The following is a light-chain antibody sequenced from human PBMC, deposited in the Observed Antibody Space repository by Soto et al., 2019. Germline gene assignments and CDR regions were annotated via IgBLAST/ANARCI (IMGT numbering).Light chain of an antibody. CDR3: ERYNTCPPWT. CDR1: QSVSSN. Sequence: EIVMTQSPATLSVSPGERATLSCRASQSVSSNLAWYQQKPGQAPRLLIYGASTRATGIPARFSGSGSGTEFTLTISSLQSEDFAVYYCERYNTCPPWTFGQGTKVDIK. V-gene: IGKV3-15*01. CDR2: GAS. J-gene: IGKJ1*01.